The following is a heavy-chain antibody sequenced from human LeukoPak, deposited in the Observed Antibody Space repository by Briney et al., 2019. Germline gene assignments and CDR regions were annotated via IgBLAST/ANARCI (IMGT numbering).Heavy chain of an antibody. D-gene: IGHD4-17*01. V-gene: IGHV4-39*01. CDR3: ARLPTVTFFDY. Sequence: SETLSLTCTVSGGSTSSSSYYWGWIRQPPGKGLEWIGSIYYSGSTYHNPSLKSRVSISVDTSKNQFSLRLSSVTAADTAVYYCARLPTVTFFDYWGQGTLVTVSS. CDR1: GGSTSSSSYY. J-gene: IGHJ4*02. CDR2: IYYSGST.